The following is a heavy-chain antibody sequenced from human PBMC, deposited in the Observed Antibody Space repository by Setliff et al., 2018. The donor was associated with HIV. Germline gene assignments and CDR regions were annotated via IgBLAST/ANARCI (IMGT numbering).Heavy chain of an antibody. Sequence: SETLSLTCTVSGDSISSYSWNWIRQSPGGGLEWIGRIYTSGSTNYNPSLKSRVIISLDTSKNQFSLKLSSVTAADTAVYYCASHGDYYYYYMDVWGKGTTATVS. V-gene: IGHV4-4*08. CDR3: ASHGDYYYYYMDV. D-gene: IGHD3-3*01. CDR1: GDSISSYS. CDR2: IYTSGST. J-gene: IGHJ6*03.